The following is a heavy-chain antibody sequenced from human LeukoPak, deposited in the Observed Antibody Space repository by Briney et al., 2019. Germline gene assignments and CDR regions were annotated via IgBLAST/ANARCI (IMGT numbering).Heavy chain of an antibody. J-gene: IGHJ4*02. CDR1: GGSFSGYY. CDR3: ARERYYYDSSGYYPTSNN. V-gene: IGHV4-59*12. CDR2: VYYSGGT. D-gene: IGHD3-22*01. Sequence: SETLSLTCAVYGGSFSGYYWSWIRQPPGKGLEWIGNVYYSGGTKYNPSLKSRVTISVDTSKNQFSLKLSSVTAADTAVYYCARERYYYDSSGYYPTSNNWGQGTLVTVSS.